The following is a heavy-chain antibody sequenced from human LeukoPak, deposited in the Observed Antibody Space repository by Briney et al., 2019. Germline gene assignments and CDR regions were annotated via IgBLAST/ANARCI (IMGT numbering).Heavy chain of an antibody. CDR1: GGTFSSYA. CDR3: ARVTTMVRGVRETDYYYYMDV. D-gene: IGHD3-10*01. Sequence: SVKVSCKASGGTFSSYAISWVRQAPGQGLEWMGGIIPIFGTANYAQKFQGRVTITADESTSTAYMELSSLRSEDTAVYYCARVTTMVRGVRETDYYYYMDVWGKGTTVTISS. J-gene: IGHJ6*03. CDR2: IIPIFGTA. V-gene: IGHV1-69*13.